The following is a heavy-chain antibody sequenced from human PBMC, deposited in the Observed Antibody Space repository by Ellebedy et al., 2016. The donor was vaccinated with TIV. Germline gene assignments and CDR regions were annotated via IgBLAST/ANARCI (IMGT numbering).Heavy chain of an antibody. D-gene: IGHD3-10*01. CDR2: ISSSSSTI. CDR3: ARDGGVYYGSGSYYYGMDV. V-gene: IGHV3-48*01. CDR1: GFTFSSYS. Sequence: GESLKISXAASGFTFSSYSMNCVRQAPGKGLEWVSYISSSSSTIYYADSVKGRFTISRDNAKNSLYLQMNSLRAEDTAVYYCARDGGVYYGSGSYYYGMDVWGQGTTVTVSS. J-gene: IGHJ6*02.